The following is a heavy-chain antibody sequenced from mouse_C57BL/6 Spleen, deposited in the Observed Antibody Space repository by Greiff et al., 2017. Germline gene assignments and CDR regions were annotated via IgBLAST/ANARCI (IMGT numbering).Heavy chain of an antibody. CDR3: ARHYSNSAWFAY. CDR2: IYPGSGST. J-gene: IGHJ3*01. CDR1: GYTFTSYW. Sequence: QVQLQQPGAELVKPGASVKMSCKASGYTFTSYWITWVKQRPGQGLEWIGDIYPGSGSTNYNEKFKSKDTLTVDTSSSTAYMQLSSLTSEDSAVYYCARHYSNSAWFAYWGQGTLVTVSA. V-gene: IGHV1-55*01. D-gene: IGHD2-5*01.